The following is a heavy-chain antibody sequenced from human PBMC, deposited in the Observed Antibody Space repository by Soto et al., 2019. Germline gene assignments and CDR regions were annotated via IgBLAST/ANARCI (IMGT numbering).Heavy chain of an antibody. D-gene: IGHD5-12*01. CDR1: GGSINTFY. Sequence: SETLSLTCTVSGGSINTFYWSWVRQPAGKGLEWIGRIFSSGSTSFNPSLESRVAMSVDTSKNHFSLNLSSVTAADMAVYYCAREGSYSAYNFAHGIQLWSFDFWGQGALVT. J-gene: IGHJ4*02. CDR3: AREGSYSAYNFAHGIQLWSFDF. V-gene: IGHV4-4*07. CDR2: IFSSGST.